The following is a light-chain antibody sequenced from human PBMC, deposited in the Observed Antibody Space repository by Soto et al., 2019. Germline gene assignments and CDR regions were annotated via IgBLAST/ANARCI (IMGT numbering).Light chain of an antibody. Sequence: DIVVTQSPDSLAVSLGERATINCKSSQSVLYSSNNKNYLAWYQQQPGQPTKLLIYWASTRESGVHDRISGSWSTTYFTLTSSSLQAEDVAVYYCQQYYRPWTFGQGTKVEIK. V-gene: IGKV4-1*01. J-gene: IGKJ1*01. CDR3: QQYYRPWT. CDR1: QSVLYSSNNKNY. CDR2: WAS.